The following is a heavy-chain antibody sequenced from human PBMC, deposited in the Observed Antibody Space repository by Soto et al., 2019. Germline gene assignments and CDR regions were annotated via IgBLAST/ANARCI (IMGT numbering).Heavy chain of an antibody. J-gene: IGHJ4*02. D-gene: IGHD2-15*01. Sequence: QVHLVQSGAEVNKPGASVKVSCKGSGYAFTTYGITWVRQAPGQGLEWMGWISAHNGNTNYAQKLQGRVTVTRDTSTSTAYMELRSLRYDNTVVYYCARGWYVDCWGQGALVTVSS. CDR2: ISAHNGNT. CDR3: ARGWYVDC. V-gene: IGHV1-18*01. CDR1: GYAFTTYG.